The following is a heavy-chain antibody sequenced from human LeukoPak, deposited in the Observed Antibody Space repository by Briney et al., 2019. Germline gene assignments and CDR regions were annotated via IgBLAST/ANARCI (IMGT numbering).Heavy chain of an antibody. V-gene: IGHV1-69*04. D-gene: IGHD3-3*01. CDR2: IIPILGIA. Sequence: SVKVSCKASGGTFSSYAISWVRQAPGQGLEWMGRIIPILGIANYAQKFQGRVTITADKSTSTAYMELSSLRSEDTAVYYCARPRTEWLVYYMDVWGKGTTVTVSS. J-gene: IGHJ6*03. CDR3: ARPRTEWLVYYMDV. CDR1: GGTFSSYA.